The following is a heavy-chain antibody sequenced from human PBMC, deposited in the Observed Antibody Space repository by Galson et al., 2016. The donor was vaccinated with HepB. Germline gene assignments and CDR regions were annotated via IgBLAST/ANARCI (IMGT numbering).Heavy chain of an antibody. D-gene: IGHD1-14*01. V-gene: IGHV3-33*01. CDR1: GFTFSRFG. CDR2: IWFDGRDA. CDR3: ARDLRGDCRTTTCSHLDS. J-gene: IGHJ4*02. Sequence: SLRLSCAASGFTFSRFGMHWVRQAPGKGLESVAVIWFDGRDAYYGDSVKGRFTISKDNSNNTLYLQMNSLRVEDTAVYYCARDLRGDCRTTTCSHLDSWGQGTLVSASS.